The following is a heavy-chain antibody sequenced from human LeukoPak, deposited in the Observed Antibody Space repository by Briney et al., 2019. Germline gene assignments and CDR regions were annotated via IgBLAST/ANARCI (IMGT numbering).Heavy chain of an antibody. D-gene: IGHD4-17*01. CDR3: AKATSVTTLFDY. CDR2: ISGSGGST. J-gene: IGHJ4*02. Sequence: GSLRLSCAASGFTFSSYGMSWVRQAPGKGLEWVSAISGSGGSTYYADSVKGRFTISRDNSKNTLYLQMNSLRVEDTAVYYCAKATSVTTLFDYWGQGTLVTVSS. CDR1: GFTFSSYG. V-gene: IGHV3-23*01.